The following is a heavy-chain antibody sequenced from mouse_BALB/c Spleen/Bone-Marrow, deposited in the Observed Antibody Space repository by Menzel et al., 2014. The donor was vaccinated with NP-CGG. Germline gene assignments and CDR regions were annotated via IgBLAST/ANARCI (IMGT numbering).Heavy chain of an antibody. Sequence: VQLQQSGAELVKPGASVKLSCTASGFNIKDTYMHWVKQRPEQGLEWIGRIDPANGNTKYDPKFQGKATITADPSSNTAYLQLSSLTSEDTAVYYCARYYYGYYFDYWGQGTTRTVSS. D-gene: IGHD1-2*01. CDR3: ARYYYGYYFDY. J-gene: IGHJ2*01. CDR2: IDPANGNT. V-gene: IGHV14-3*02. CDR1: GFNIKDTY.